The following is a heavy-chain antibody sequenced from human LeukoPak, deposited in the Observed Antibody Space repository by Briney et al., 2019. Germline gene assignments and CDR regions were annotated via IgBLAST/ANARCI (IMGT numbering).Heavy chain of an antibody. V-gene: IGHV1-2*02. CDR1: GYTFADHY. J-gene: IGHJ4*02. D-gene: IGHD5-12*01. Sequence: ASVTVSCKDSGYTFADHYIHWVRQAPGPGFEWMGWINPNTGGTDYAQKFQDRIALTSYTSISTVYVELNRLESDDTALYYCARDLATIDGIAWYYFENWGQGTLVTVS. CDR2: INPNTGGT. CDR3: ARDLATIDGIAWYYFEN.